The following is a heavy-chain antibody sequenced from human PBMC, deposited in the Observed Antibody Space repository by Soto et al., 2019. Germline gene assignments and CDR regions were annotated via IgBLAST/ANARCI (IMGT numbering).Heavy chain of an antibody. V-gene: IGHV3-23*01. CDR2: ISGSGGST. CDR3: AREAIFGVVREYYFDY. D-gene: IGHD3-3*01. Sequence: PGGSLRLSCVASGFTFSSYAMSWVRQAPGKGLEWVSAISGSGGSTYYADSVKGQFTISRDNSKNTLYLQMDSLRVEDTAVYYCAREAIFGVVREYYFDYWGQGTLVTVSS. CDR1: GFTFSSYA. J-gene: IGHJ4*02.